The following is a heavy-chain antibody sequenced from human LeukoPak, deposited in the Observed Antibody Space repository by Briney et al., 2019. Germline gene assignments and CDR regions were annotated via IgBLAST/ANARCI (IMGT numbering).Heavy chain of an antibody. V-gene: IGHV1-24*01. CDR1: GYTLTELS. Sequence: ASVEVSCKVSGYTLTELSMHWVRQAPGKGLEWMGGFDPEDGVTIYAQKFQGRVTMTEDTSTDTAYMELSSLRSEDTAVYYCATDRMWYSSSWYYFDYRGQGTLVTVSS. D-gene: IGHD6-13*01. CDR3: ATDRMWYSSSWYYFDY. J-gene: IGHJ4*02. CDR2: FDPEDGVT.